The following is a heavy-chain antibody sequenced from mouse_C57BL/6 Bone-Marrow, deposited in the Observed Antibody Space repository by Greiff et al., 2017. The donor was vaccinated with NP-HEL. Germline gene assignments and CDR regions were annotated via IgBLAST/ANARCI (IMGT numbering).Heavy chain of an antibody. D-gene: IGHD2-4*01. V-gene: IGHV5-4*03. CDR3: ARGDYDYPYWYFDV. J-gene: IGHJ1*03. CDR1: GFTFSSYA. Sequence: EVKLVESGGGLVKPGGSLKLSCAASGFTFSSYAMSWVPQTPEKRLEWVATISDGGSYTYYPDNVKGRFTISRDNAKNNLYLQMSHLKSEDTAMYYCARGDYDYPYWYFDVWGTGTTVTVSS. CDR2: ISDGGSYT.